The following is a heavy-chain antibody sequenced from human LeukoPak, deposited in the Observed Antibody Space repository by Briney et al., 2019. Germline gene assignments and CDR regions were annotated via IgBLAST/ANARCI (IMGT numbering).Heavy chain of an antibody. CDR3: ATEFNYYGSGSYC. J-gene: IGHJ4*02. CDR1: GFNFIKYV. D-gene: IGHD3-10*01. V-gene: IGHV3-30*02. CDR2: IPHDASNE. Sequence: GGSLRLSCLASGFNFIKYVMHWVRQAPGKGLEWVAFIPHDASNEYYADSVKGRFTISRDNSKNTLYLQMNSLRPEDTAVYYCATEFNYYGSGSYCWGQGTLVTVSS.